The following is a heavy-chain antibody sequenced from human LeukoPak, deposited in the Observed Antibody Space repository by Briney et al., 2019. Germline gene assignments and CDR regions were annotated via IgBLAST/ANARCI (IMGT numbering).Heavy chain of an antibody. J-gene: IGHJ4*02. CDR3: ARGMWGPLYYFDY. Sequence: GGSLRLSCAASGLTFRSYWMHWVRQAPGKGLVWVSRINSDGSSTSYADSVKGRFSISRDNAKNTLYLQMNSLRAEDTAIYSCARGMWGPLYYFDYWGQGTLVTVSS. CDR1: GLTFRSYW. CDR2: INSDGSST. D-gene: IGHD3-16*01. V-gene: IGHV3-74*01.